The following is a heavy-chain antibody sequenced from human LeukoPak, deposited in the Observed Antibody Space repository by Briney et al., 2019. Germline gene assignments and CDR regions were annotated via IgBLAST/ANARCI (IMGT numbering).Heavy chain of an antibody. CDR3: ARDWGFGEPYFDY. J-gene: IGHJ4*02. Sequence: GGSLRLSCVTSGFTFSNYEMNWVRQAPGKGLEYVSYISSSGNAIHYADSVKGRFTISRDNAKNSVYLQMSSLRAEDTAVYYCARDWGFGEPYFDYWGQGTLVTVSS. CDR1: GFTFSNYE. V-gene: IGHV3-48*03. CDR2: ISSSGNAI. D-gene: IGHD3-10*01.